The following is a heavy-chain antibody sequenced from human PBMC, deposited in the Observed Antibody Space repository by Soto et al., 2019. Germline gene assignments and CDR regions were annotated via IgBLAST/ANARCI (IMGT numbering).Heavy chain of an antibody. CDR1: GFSFPNYW. J-gene: IGHJ5*02. V-gene: IGHV5-10-1*01. D-gene: IGHD6-13*01. CDR3: ARIESIARNWFDP. CDR2: IDPVDSYA. Sequence: ESLTVSFKGCGFSFPNYWISWVRQMPGKGLEWMGNIDPVDSYANYSPSLQGHVTFSVDTSISTAYLQWSSLKASDTAMYFCARIESIARNWFDPWGQGTLVTVS.